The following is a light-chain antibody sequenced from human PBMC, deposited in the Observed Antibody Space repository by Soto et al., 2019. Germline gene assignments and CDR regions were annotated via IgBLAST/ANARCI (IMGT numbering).Light chain of an antibody. J-gene: IGLJ3*02. CDR1: NSDVAGHNR. Sequence: QSALTQPASVSGSPGQSVTVSCTGGNSDVAGHNRISWYQQHPGRAPKRLIYNVNERPSGVSGRFSGSKAGNTASLTISGLQPEDEADYYCCSYAGGLTWVLGGGTKLTVL. CDR3: CSYAGGLTWV. CDR2: NVN. V-gene: IGLV2-23*02.